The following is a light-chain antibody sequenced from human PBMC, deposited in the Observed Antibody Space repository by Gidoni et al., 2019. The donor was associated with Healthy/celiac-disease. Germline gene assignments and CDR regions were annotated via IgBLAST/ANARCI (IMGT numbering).Light chain of an antibody. Sequence: DIVMTQSPLSLPVTPGEPASIYCRSSQSLLHSNGYNYLDWYLQKPGQSPQLLIYLGSNRASGVTDRFSGSGSGTDFTLKISRVETEDVGVYYCMQALQTPRTFGQGTKLEIK. CDR3: MQALQTPRT. CDR1: QSLLHSNGYNY. CDR2: LGS. V-gene: IGKV2-28*01. J-gene: IGKJ2*01.